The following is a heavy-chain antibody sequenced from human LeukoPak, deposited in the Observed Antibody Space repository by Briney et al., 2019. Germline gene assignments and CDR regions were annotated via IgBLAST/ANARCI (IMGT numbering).Heavy chain of an antibody. CDR3: AAVSSTSCYCFDY. Sequence: SETLSLTCAVYGGSFSGYYWSWIRQPPGKGLEWIGEINLSGSTNYNPSLKSRVTISVDTSKNQFSLKLSSVTAADTAVYYCAAVSSTSCYCFDYWGQGTLVTVSS. CDR1: GGSFSGYY. V-gene: IGHV4-34*01. J-gene: IGHJ4*02. CDR2: INLSGST. D-gene: IGHD2-2*01.